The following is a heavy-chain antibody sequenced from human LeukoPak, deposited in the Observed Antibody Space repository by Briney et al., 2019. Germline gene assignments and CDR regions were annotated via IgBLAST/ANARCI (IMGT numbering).Heavy chain of an antibody. J-gene: IGHJ5*02. V-gene: IGHV4-39*07. Sequence: SETLSLTCTVSGGSISSSSYYWGWLRQPPGKGLEWIGSIYYSGSTYYNPSLKIRVTISVDTSKNQFSLKLSSVTAADAAEYCCASPHSAPWNWFDPWGQGTLVTVSS. CDR3: ASPHSAPWNWFDP. CDR1: GGSISSSSYY. CDR2: IYYSGST. D-gene: IGHD2-15*01.